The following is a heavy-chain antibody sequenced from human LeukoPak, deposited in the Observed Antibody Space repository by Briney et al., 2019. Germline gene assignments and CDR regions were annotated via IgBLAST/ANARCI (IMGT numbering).Heavy chain of an antibody. CDR3: ARDAQWELRAFDV. CDR1: GFSFSSYG. V-gene: IGHV3-23*01. Sequence: GGSLRLSCAASGFSFSSYGMSWVRQVPGKGLEWVSAISGSGGSTYYADSVKGRFTISRDNSRNTLFLQMNSLRADDTAVYYCARDAQWELRAFDVWGQGTMVIVSS. CDR2: ISGSGGST. J-gene: IGHJ3*01. D-gene: IGHD1-26*01.